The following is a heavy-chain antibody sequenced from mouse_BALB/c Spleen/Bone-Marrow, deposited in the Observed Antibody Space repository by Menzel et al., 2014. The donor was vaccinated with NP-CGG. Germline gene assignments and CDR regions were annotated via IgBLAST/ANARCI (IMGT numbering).Heavy chain of an antibody. CDR3: ARSGYGYDWFAY. CDR1: GYTFTDYA. J-gene: IGHJ3*01. V-gene: IGHV1-67*01. Sequence: VQLVESGPELVRPGVSVKISCKGSGYTFTDYAIHWVKQSHAKSLEWIGVISTCSGNTNYNQKFKGKATMTVDKSSSTAYMELARLTSEDSAIYYCARSGYGYDWFAYWGQGTLVTVSA. CDR2: ISTCSGNT. D-gene: IGHD2-2*01.